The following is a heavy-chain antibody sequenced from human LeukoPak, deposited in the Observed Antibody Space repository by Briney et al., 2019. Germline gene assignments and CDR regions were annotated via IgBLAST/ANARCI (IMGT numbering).Heavy chain of an antibody. CDR3: ARGDPGSYYFDY. CDR1: GFTFSSYG. Sequence: PGRSLRLSCAASGFTFSSYGMHWVRQAPGKGLEWVAVIWYDGSNKYYADSVKGRFTISRDNYKNTLYLQMNSLRAEDTAVYYCARGDPGSYYFDYWGQGTLVTVSS. J-gene: IGHJ4*02. CDR2: IWYDGSNK. D-gene: IGHD1-26*01. V-gene: IGHV3-33*01.